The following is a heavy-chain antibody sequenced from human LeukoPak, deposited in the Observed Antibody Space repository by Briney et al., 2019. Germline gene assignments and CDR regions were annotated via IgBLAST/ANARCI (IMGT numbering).Heavy chain of an antibody. CDR2: ISSSGSTI. CDR1: GFTFSDYY. V-gene: IGHV3-11*01. D-gene: IGHD3-10*01. Sequence: GGSLRLSRAASGFTFSDYYMSWIRQAPGKGLEWVSYISSSGSTIYYADSVKGRFTISRDNAKNSLYLQMNSLRAEDTAVYYCARDYQIVRGVIPNYFDYWGQGTLVTVSS. CDR3: ARDYQIVRGVIPNYFDY. J-gene: IGHJ4*02.